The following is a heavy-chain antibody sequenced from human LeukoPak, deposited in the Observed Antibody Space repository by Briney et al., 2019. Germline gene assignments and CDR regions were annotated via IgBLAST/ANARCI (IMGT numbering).Heavy chain of an antibody. D-gene: IGHD2-21*02. CDR3: ARGAVTATTYNWFDP. CDR1: GYTFTSYY. V-gene: IGHV1-46*01. J-gene: IGHJ5*02. Sequence: ASVTVSCKASGYTFTSYYMHWVRQAPGQGLEWMGIINPSGGSTSYAQKFQGRVTMTRDTSTSTVYMELSSLRSEDTAVYYCARGAVTATTYNWFDPWGQGTLVTVSS. CDR2: INPSGGST.